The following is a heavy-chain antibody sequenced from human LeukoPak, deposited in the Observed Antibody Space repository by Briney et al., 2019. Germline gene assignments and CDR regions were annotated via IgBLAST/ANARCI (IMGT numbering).Heavy chain of an antibody. Sequence: SETLSLTCTVSGGSISSSSYYWSWIRQPPGKGLEWIGEINHSGSTNYNPSLKSRVTISVDTSKNQFSLKLSSVTAADTAVYYCARGRSSGYYYDYYYYMDVWGKGTTVTVSS. CDR1: GGSISSSSYY. CDR2: INHSGST. J-gene: IGHJ6*03. CDR3: ARGRSSGYYYDYYYYMDV. D-gene: IGHD3-22*01. V-gene: IGHV4-39*07.